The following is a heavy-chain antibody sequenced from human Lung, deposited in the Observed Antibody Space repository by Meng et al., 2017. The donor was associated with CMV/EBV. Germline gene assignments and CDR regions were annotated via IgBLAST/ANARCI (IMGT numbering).Heavy chain of an antibody. CDR1: GFTFSSYN. V-gene: IGHV3-48*02. CDR2: ISSSGSTI. D-gene: IGHD3-10*01. CDR3: ARDPVWFGVRYYYGMDG. J-gene: IGHJ6*02. Sequence: ESLKISCAASGFTFSSYNMNWVRQAPGKGLEWVSYISSSGSTIYYADSVKGRFTISRDNAKNSLYLQMNSLRDEETAVYYCARDPVWFGVRYYYGMDGWGQGXTVTVSS.